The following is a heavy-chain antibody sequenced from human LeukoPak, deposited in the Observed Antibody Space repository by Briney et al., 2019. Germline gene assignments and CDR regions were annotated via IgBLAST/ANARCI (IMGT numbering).Heavy chain of an antibody. Sequence: ASVKVSCKASGYTFTDYYMHWVRQAPGQGLEWMGWINPNSGGTNYAQKFQGRVTMTRDTSISTAYMELSSLRSDDTAVYYCARTGSVWFGESNWGQGTLVTVFS. CDR3: ARTGSVWFGESN. J-gene: IGHJ4*02. CDR1: GYTFTDYY. CDR2: INPNSGGT. V-gene: IGHV1-2*02. D-gene: IGHD3-10*01.